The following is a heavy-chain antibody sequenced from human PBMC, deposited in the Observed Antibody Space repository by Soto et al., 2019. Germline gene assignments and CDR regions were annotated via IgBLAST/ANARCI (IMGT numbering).Heavy chain of an antibody. Sequence: PGGSLRLSCAASGFTFSSYWMHWVRQAPGKGLVWVSRINSDGSSTSYADSVKGRFTISRDNAKNTLYLQMNSLRAEDTAVYYCASDSGWYGRAFDIWGQGTMVTV. CDR1: GFTFSSYW. J-gene: IGHJ3*02. D-gene: IGHD6-19*01. CDR3: ASDSGWYGRAFDI. CDR2: INSDGSST. V-gene: IGHV3-74*01.